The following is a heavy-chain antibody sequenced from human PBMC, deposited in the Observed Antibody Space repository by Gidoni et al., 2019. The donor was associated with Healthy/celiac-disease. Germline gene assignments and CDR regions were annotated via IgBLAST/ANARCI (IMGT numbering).Heavy chain of an antibody. Sequence: QLQLQESGPGLVKPSATLSLTCTFSGGSISSSSYYWGWIRQPPGKGLEWIGSIYYSGSTYYNPSLKSRVTISVDTSKNQFSLKLSSVTAADTAVYYCARQPGYCSGGSCYSDLVYWGQGTLVTVSS. D-gene: IGHD2-15*01. CDR2: IYYSGST. CDR3: ARQPGYCSGGSCYSDLVY. J-gene: IGHJ4*01. CDR1: GGSISSSSYY. V-gene: IGHV4-39*01.